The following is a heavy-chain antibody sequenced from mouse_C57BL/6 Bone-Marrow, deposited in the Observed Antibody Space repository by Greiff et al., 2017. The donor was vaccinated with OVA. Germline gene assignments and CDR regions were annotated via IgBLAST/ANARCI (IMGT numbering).Heavy chain of an antibody. J-gene: IGHJ1*03. CDR3: ARSTLYGSSYWYFDV. D-gene: IGHD1-1*01. CDR1: GFTFSDYG. CDR2: ISSGSSTI. V-gene: IGHV5-17*01. Sequence: EVKVVESGGGLVKPGGSLKLSCAASGFTFSDYGMHWVRQAPEKGLEWVAYISSGSSTIYYADTVKGRFTISRDNAKNTLFLQMTSLRSEDTAMYYCARSTLYGSSYWYFDVWGTGTTVTVSS.